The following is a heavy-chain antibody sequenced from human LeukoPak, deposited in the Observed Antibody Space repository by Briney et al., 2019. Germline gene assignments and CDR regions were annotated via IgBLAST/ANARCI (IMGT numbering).Heavy chain of an antibody. Sequence: GRSLRLSCAASGFTFSSYAMHWVRQAPGKGLEWVAVISYDGSNKYYADSVKGRFTISRDNSKNTLYLQMNSLRAEDTAVYYCARIPQKGGGWFATIGAFDIWGQGTMVTVSS. D-gene: IGHD6-19*01. CDR2: ISYDGSNK. V-gene: IGHV3-30-3*01. CDR1: GFTFSSYA. J-gene: IGHJ3*02. CDR3: ARIPQKGGGWFATIGAFDI.